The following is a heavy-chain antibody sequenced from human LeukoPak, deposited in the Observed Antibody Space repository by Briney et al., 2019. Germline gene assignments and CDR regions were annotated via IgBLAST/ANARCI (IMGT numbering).Heavy chain of an antibody. J-gene: IGHJ4*02. D-gene: IGHD2-15*01. CDR3: AGKSQGGFCSGGSCYEFDY. CDR1: GGSISSSSYY. V-gene: IGHV4-39*01. Sequence: SETLSLTCTVSGGSISSSSYYWGWIRQPPGKGLEWIGSIYYSGNTYYNPSLKSRITISVDTPKNQFSLRLTSVTAADTAVYYCAGKSQGGFCSGGSCYEFDYWGQGTLVTVSS. CDR2: IYYSGNT.